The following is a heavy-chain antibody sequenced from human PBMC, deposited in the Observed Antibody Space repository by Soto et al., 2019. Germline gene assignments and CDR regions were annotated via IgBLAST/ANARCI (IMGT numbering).Heavy chain of an antibody. V-gene: IGHV3-53*02. D-gene: IGHD2-15*01. CDR3: AKDLGPLRLLNYYFYGLDV. CDR1: GFSVSSTY. Sequence: EVQLVETGGGVVQRGGSLTLSCTASGFSVSSTYMSWVRQAPGRGLEWVAVIESGGSAHYADSVKGRFTISRDDPKNIIYLQTHTLRAEDTAVYYYAKDLGPLRLLNYYFYGLDVWGQGTSVTVSS. J-gene: IGHJ6*02. CDR2: IESGGSA.